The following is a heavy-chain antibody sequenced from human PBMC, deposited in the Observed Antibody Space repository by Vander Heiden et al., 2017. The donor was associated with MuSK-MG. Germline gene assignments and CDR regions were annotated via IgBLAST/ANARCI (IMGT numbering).Heavy chain of an antibody. CDR3: AKLSNTAMAMYYFDY. V-gene: IGHV5-51*01. CDR1: GYSFTSYW. D-gene: IGHD5-18*01. CDR2: IYPGDSDT. J-gene: IGHJ4*02. Sequence: EVQLVQSGAEVKKPGESLKISCKGSGYSFTSYWIGWVRQMPGKGLEWMGIIYPGDSDTRYSPSVQGQVTISADKSISTAYMQWSRLKASDTAMYYCAKLSNTAMAMYYFDYWGQGTMVTVYS.